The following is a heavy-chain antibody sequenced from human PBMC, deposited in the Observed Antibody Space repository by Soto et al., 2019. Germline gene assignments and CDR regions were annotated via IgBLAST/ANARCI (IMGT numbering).Heavy chain of an antibody. D-gene: IGHD3-3*01. CDR2: LNGNGDDT. CDR3: AKGISIFGVITTPFDY. V-gene: IGHV3-23*01. CDR1: GFTFRSFA. J-gene: IGHJ4*02. Sequence: GGSLRLSRAASGFTFRSFAMSWVRQAPGKGLQWVSTLNGNGDDTYYADSVKGRFTISRDNSENTLHLHMNSLRAEDSAVYYCAKGISIFGVITTPFDYWGRGTLVTVSS.